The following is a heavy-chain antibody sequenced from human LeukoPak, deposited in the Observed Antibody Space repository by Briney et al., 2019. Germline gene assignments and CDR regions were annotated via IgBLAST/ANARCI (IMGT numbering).Heavy chain of an antibody. CDR1: GGSISSGDYY. CDR3: ARWGNTAMVQWPQRSAFDI. CDR2: IYYNGST. V-gene: IGHV4-30-4*01. J-gene: IGHJ3*02. Sequence: SQTLSLTCTVSGGSISSGDYYWSWIRQPPGKGLEWIGYIYYNGSTYYNPSLKSRVTISVDTSKNQFSLKLSSVTAADTAVYYCARWGNTAMVQWPQRSAFDIWGQGTMVTVSS. D-gene: IGHD5-18*01.